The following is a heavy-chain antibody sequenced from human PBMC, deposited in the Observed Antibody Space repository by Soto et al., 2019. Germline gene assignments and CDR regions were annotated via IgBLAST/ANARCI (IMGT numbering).Heavy chain of an antibody. V-gene: IGHV3-23*01. D-gene: IGHD6-6*01. J-gene: IGHJ3*02. CDR2: ISGSGGST. Sequence: PGGSLRLSCAASGFTFSSYAMSWVRQAPGKGQEWVSAISGSGGSTYYADAVKGRFTISRDNSKNTRYLQMNSLRAEDTAVDYCAKDQGIAARPLGAFDIWGQGTMVTVSS. CDR3: AKDQGIAARPLGAFDI. CDR1: GFTFSSYA.